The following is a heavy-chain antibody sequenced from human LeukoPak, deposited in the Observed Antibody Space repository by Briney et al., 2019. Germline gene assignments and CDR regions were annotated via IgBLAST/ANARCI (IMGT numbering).Heavy chain of an antibody. CDR3: ARAGYYYGSGSIGDY. Sequence: SETLSLTCAVYGGSFSGYYWSWIRQPPGKGLEWIGEINHSGSTNYNPSLKSRVTISVDTSKNQFSLKLSSVTAADTAVYYCARAGYYYGSGSIGDYWGQGTLVTVSS. J-gene: IGHJ4*02. CDR2: INHSGST. D-gene: IGHD3-10*01. V-gene: IGHV4-34*01. CDR1: GGSFSGYY.